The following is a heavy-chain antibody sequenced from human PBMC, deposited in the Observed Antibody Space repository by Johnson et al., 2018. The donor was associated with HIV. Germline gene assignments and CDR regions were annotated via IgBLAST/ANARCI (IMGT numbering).Heavy chain of an antibody. CDR1: GFTFNNAW. J-gene: IGHJ3*02. V-gene: IGHV3-15*01. D-gene: IGHD6-6*01. CDR3: ARAVGSSSGALDI. Sequence: VQLVESGGGLVKPGGSLRLSCTASGFTFNNAWMSWVRQAPGKGLEWVGRIKSKTDGGTPDYAAPVKGRFTISREDSKNTLYLQMNSLRAEDTAVYYCARAVGSSSGALDIWGQGTLVTVSS. CDR2: IKSKTDGGTP.